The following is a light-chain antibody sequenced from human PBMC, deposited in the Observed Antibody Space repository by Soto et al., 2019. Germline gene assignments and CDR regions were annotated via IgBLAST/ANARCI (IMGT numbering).Light chain of an antibody. V-gene: IGKV1-5*03. CDR2: KAS. J-gene: IGKJ2*01. Sequence: DIQMTQSPSTLSASVGDRVTITCRASQSVSTGLAWYQQKPGKAPKLLIYKASSLESGVPSRFSGSGSGTEFTLTISGLQPDDFASYYCQQFSSSPYTFGQGTNLEIK. CDR3: QQFSSSPYT. CDR1: QSVSTG.